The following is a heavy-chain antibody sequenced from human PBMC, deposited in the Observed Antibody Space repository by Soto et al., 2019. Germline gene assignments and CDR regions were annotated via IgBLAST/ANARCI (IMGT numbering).Heavy chain of an antibody. Sequence: GGSLRLSCAASGFTFSSYEMNWVRQAPGKGLEWVSYISSSGDSIYYADSVKGRFTISRDNTKNSLYLQMSSLRAEDTAVYYCARRSGYSPDWFDPWGQGTLGTVSS. CDR3: ARRSGYSPDWFDP. V-gene: IGHV3-48*03. CDR2: ISSSGDSI. D-gene: IGHD3-3*01. CDR1: GFTFSSYE. J-gene: IGHJ5*02.